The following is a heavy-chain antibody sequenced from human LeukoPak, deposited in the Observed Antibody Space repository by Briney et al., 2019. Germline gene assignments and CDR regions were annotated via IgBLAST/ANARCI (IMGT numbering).Heavy chain of an antibody. J-gene: IGHJ5*02. CDR3: ARTPYYYGSGSFDNWFDP. Sequence: SVKVSCKASGGTFSSYAISWVRQAPGQGLEWMGGIIPIFGTAHYAQKFQGRVTITADESTSTAYMELSSLRSEDTAVYYCARTPYYYGSGSFDNWFDPWGQGTLVTVSS. CDR1: GGTFSSYA. D-gene: IGHD3-10*01. CDR2: IIPIFGTA. V-gene: IGHV1-69*13.